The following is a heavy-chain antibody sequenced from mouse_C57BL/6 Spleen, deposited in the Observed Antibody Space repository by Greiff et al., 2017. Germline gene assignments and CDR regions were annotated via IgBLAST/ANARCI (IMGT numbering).Heavy chain of an antibody. D-gene: IGHD1-1*01. V-gene: IGHV5-6*02. J-gene: IGHJ2*01. CDR3: ARHYYGSSYYFDY. CDR1: GFTFSSYG. CDR2: ISSGGSYT. Sequence: DVMLVESGGDLVKPGGSLKLSCAASGFTFSSYGMSWVRQTPDKRLEWVATISSGGSYTYYPDSVKGRFTISRYNAKNTLYLQMSSLKSEDTAMYYCARHYYGSSYYFDYWGQGTTLTVSS.